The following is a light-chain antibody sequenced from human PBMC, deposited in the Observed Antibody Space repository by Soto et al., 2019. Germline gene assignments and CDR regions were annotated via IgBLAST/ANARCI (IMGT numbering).Light chain of an antibody. CDR3: QQRSNWPHT. CDR1: QSVSSY. CDR2: DAS. V-gene: IGKV3-11*01. Sequence: EIVLTQSPATLSLSPGERATLSCRASQSVSSYLSWYQQKPGQAHRLLIYDASNRATGIPARFSGSGSGTDFTLTISSLEPEDFAVYYCQQRSNWPHTFGGGTKVDIK. J-gene: IGKJ4*01.